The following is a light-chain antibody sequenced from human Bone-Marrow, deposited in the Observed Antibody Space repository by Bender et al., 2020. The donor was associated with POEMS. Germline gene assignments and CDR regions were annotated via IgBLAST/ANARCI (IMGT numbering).Light chain of an antibody. J-gene: IGLJ3*02. CDR2: DVS. CDR1: SSDVGSYNY. Sequence: QSALSQPASVSGSPGQSITISCTGTSSDVGSYNYVSWYQEHPGKAPKLMIYDVSNRPSGVPDRFSGSKSGTSASLVITGLLAEDEADYYCHSYDNGRSGWVFAGGTKLTVL. CDR3: HSYDNGRSGWV. V-gene: IGLV2-14*03.